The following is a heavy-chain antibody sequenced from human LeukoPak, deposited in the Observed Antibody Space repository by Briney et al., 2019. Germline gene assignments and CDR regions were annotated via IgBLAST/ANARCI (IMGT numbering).Heavy chain of an antibody. CDR2: IYYSGST. Sequence: SETLSLTCTVSGGSISSYYWSWIRQPPGKGPEWIGYIYYSGSTNYNPSLKSRVTISVDTSKNQFSLKLSSVTAADTAVYYCARTGYCSSTSCYPLDYWGQGTLVTVSS. D-gene: IGHD2-2*01. CDR3: ARTGYCSSTSCYPLDY. V-gene: IGHV4-59*01. J-gene: IGHJ4*02. CDR1: GGSISSYY.